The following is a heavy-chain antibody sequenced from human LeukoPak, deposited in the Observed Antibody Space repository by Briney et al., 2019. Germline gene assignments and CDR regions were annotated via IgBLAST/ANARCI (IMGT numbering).Heavy chain of an antibody. CDR3: AKSGRATDY. CDR1: GFTFSNYV. D-gene: IGHD3-10*01. Sequence: GWSLRLPCVASGFTFSNYVMNWVRQAAGKGLQWVASISIGTGSTYYADFVKGRFTISRDTSRNTLYLQMNSLEIEDTAVYYCAKSGRATDYWGQGTLVTVSS. V-gene: IGHV3-23*01. CDR2: ISIGTGST. J-gene: IGHJ4*02.